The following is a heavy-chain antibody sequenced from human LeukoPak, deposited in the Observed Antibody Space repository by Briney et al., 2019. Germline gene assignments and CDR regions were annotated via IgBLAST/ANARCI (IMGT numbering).Heavy chain of an antibody. CDR1: GGSISSGDYY. D-gene: IGHD3-9*01. CDR2: IYYSGST. CDR3: ASKGPGYRGWFDP. J-gene: IGHJ5*02. V-gene: IGHV4-30-4*08. Sequence: SETLSLTCTVPGGSISSGDYYWSWIRQPPGKGLEWIGYIYYSGSTYYNPSLKSRVTISVDTSKNQFSLKLSSVTAADTAVYYCASKGPGYRGWFDPWGQGTLVTVSS.